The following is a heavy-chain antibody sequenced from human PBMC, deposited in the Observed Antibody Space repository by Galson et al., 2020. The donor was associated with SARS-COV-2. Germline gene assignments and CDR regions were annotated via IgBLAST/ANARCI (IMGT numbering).Heavy chain of an antibody. Sequence: GESLKISCAASGFTFSSYAMSWVRQAPGKGLEWVSAISGSGGSTYYADSVKGRFTISRDNSKNTLYLQMNSLRAEDTAVYYCAKDGISSGWSRFDYWGQGTLVTVSS. CDR3: AKDGISSGWSRFDY. CDR1: GFTFSSYA. V-gene: IGHV3-23*01. J-gene: IGHJ4*02. CDR2: ISGSGGST. D-gene: IGHD6-19*01.